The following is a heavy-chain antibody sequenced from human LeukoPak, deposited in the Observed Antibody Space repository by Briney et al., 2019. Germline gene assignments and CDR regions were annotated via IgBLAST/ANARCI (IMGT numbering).Heavy chain of an antibody. CDR3: TRGKYSGFDI. D-gene: IGHD2-21*01. V-gene: IGHV6-1*01. J-gene: IGHJ3*02. CDR1: GDSVVTNNVA. CDR2: TYLRSKWYN. Sequence: SQTLSLTCAISGDSVVTNNVAWNWIRQSPSIDLKGLGRTYLRSKWYNEYAVSVKSRITINPDTSRNHFSRQLNSLIPEDTAVYYCTRGKYSGFDIWGQGTMVTVSS.